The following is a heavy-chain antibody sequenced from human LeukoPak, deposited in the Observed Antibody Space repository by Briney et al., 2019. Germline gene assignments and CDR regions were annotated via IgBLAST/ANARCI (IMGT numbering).Heavy chain of an antibody. D-gene: IGHD5-24*01. CDR2: IYYSGST. CDR1: GGSISSGGYY. Sequence: SETLSLTCTVSGGSISSGGYYWSRIRQHPGKGLKWIGYIYYSGSTYYNPSLKSRVTISVDTSKNQFSLKLSSVTAADTAVYYCASGGATTFFDYWGQGTLVTVSS. J-gene: IGHJ4*02. CDR3: ASGGATTFFDY. V-gene: IGHV4-31*03.